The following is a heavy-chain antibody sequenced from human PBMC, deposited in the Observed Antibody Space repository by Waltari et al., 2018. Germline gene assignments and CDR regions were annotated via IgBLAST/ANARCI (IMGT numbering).Heavy chain of an antibody. Sequence: QMQLVQSGPEVKKPGTSVKVSCKASGFTFTSSAVQLVRQARGQRLEWIGWIGVVSGNTNYAQKFQERVTITRDMSTSTAYMELSSLRSEDTAVYYCAAPYYYGSVSYYNLPLDYWGQGTLVTVSS. V-gene: IGHV1-58*01. CDR2: IGVVSGNT. J-gene: IGHJ4*02. D-gene: IGHD3-10*01. CDR3: AAPYYYGSVSYYNLPLDY. CDR1: GFTFTSSA.